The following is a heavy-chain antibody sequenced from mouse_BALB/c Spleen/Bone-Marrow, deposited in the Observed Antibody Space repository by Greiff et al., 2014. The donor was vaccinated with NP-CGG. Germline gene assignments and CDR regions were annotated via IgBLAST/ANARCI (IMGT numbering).Heavy chain of an antibody. CDR3: AREWDWGYYFDY. D-gene: IGHD4-1*01. CDR1: GYTFTDYY. Sequence: VQLVESGPELVKPGASVKISCKASGYTFTDYYINWVKQKPGQGLEWIGWIYPGSGNTKYNEKFKGKATLTVDTSSSTAYMQLSSLTSEDTAAYFCAREWDWGYYFDYWGQGTTLTVSS. V-gene: IGHV1-84*02. CDR2: IYPGSGNT. J-gene: IGHJ2*01.